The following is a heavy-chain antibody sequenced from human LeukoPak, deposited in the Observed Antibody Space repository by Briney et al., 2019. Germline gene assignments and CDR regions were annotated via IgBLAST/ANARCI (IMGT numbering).Heavy chain of an antibody. CDR1: GITFSRSW. J-gene: IGHJ4*02. D-gene: IGHD2-15*01. V-gene: IGHV3-7*04. CDR2: IKEDGGEI. CDR3: ARDRGGRSGLDD. Sequence: PGGSLRLSCAASGITFSRSWMSWVRQAPGKGLEWVAFIKEDGGEIYYVDSVKGRFTISRDNAENSLYLQMNSLGAEDTAVYYCARDRGGRSGLDDWGQGTLVTVSS.